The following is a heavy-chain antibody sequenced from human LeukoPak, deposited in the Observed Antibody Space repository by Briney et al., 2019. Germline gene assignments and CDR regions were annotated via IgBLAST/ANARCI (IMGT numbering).Heavy chain of an antibody. V-gene: IGHV4-59*08. J-gene: IGHJ6*02. D-gene: IGHD4-17*01. Sequence: SETLSLTCTVSGGSISSYYWSWIRQPPGKGLEWIGYIYYSGSTNYNPSLKSRVTISVDTSKNQFSLKLSSVTAADTAVYYCARLRRSYGMDVWGQGTTVTVSS. CDR2: IYYSGST. CDR3: ARLRRSYGMDV. CDR1: GGSISSYY.